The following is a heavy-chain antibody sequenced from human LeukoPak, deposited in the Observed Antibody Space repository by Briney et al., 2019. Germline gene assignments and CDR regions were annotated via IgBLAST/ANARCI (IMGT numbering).Heavy chain of an antibody. V-gene: IGHV4-34*01. CDR3: ARGPPGRYCSSTSCYRFDP. CDR2: INHSGST. CDR1: GGSFSGYY. Sequence: PSETLSLTCAVYGGSFSGYYWSWIRQPPGKGLEWIGEINHSGSTNYNPSLKSRVTISVDTSKNQFSLKLSSVTAADTAVYYCARGPPGRYCSSTSCYRFDPWGQGTLVTVSS. D-gene: IGHD2-2*02. J-gene: IGHJ5*02.